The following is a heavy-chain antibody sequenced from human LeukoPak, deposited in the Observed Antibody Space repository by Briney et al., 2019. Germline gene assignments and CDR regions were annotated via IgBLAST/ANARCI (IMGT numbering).Heavy chain of an antibody. CDR2: ISSSGSTI. V-gene: IGHV3-11*01. J-gene: IGHJ4*02. D-gene: IGHD4-23*01. CDR1: GFTFSDYY. CDR3: AKDIIGGNSLLLGEFDY. Sequence: GGSLRLSCAASGFTFSDYYMSWIRQAPGKGLEWVSYISSSGSTIYYADSVKGRFTISRDNAKNSLYLQMNSLRAEDTALYYCAKDIIGGNSLLLGEFDYWGQGTLVTVSS.